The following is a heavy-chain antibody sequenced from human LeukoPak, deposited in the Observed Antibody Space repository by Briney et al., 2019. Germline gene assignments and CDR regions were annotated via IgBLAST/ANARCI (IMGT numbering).Heavy chain of an antibody. Sequence: ASVKVSCKASGYTFTSYGISWVRQAPGQGLEWMGWISAYNGNTNYARKLQGRVTMTTDTSTSTAYMELRSLRSDDTAVYYCAREGGILTGYCVDNYYYGMDVWGQGTTVTVSS. CDR2: ISAYNGNT. J-gene: IGHJ6*02. D-gene: IGHD3-9*01. V-gene: IGHV1-18*01. CDR1: GYTFTSYG. CDR3: AREGGILTGYCVDNYYYGMDV.